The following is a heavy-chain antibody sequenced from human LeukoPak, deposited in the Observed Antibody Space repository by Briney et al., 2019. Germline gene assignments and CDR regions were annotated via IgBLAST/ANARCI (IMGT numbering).Heavy chain of an antibody. D-gene: IGHD3-3*01. CDR1: GYIFTNYG. V-gene: IGHV1-69*06. CDR2: IIPIFGTA. Sequence: SVKVSCKASGYIFTNYGIGWVRQAPGQGLEWMGGIIPIFGTANYAQKFQGRVTITADKSTSTAYMELSSLRSEDTAVYYCARVPLDTIFGVVSPPAHYYYYYMDVWGKGTTVTVSS. CDR3: ARVPLDTIFGVVSPPAHYYYYYMDV. J-gene: IGHJ6*03.